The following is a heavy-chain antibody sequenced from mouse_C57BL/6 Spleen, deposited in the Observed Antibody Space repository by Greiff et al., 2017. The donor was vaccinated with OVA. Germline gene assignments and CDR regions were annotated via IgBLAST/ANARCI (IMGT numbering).Heavy chain of an antibody. CDR2: IYPGDGDT. D-gene: IGHD2-4*01. CDR3: ARSGYDYVWFAD. Sequence: QVQLQQSGPELVKPGASVKISCKASGYAFSSSWMNWVKQRPGKGLEWIGRIYPGDGDTNYNGKFKGKATLTADKSSSTAYMQLSSLTSEDSAVYFCARSGYDYVWFADWGQGTLVTVSA. CDR1: GYAFSSSW. V-gene: IGHV1-82*01. J-gene: IGHJ3*01.